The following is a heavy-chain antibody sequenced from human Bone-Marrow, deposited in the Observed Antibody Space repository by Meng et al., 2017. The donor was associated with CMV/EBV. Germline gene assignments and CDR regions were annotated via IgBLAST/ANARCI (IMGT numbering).Heavy chain of an antibody. CDR3: ARERYSST. CDR2: ISMSSDYK. Sequence: GGSLRLSCAASGFTLNSHSMNWVRQAPGRGLEWVSSISMSSDYKYYADSVKGRFTISRDNSKNTLYLQMNSLRAEDTAVYYCARERYSSTWGQGTLVTVSS. V-gene: IGHV3-21*01. D-gene: IGHD6-13*01. J-gene: IGHJ5*02. CDR1: GFTLNSHS.